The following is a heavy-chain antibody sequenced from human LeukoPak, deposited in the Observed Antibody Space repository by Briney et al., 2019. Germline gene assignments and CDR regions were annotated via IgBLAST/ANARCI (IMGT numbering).Heavy chain of an antibody. CDR1: GYTFTSYD. J-gene: IGHJ2*01. CDR3: ARVLTTVAHWYFDL. D-gene: IGHD4-23*01. V-gene: IGHV1-8*01. CDR2: MNPNSGNT. Sequence: ASVKVSCKASGYTFTSYDINWVRQATGQGLEWMGWMNPNSGNTGYAQKFQGRVTMTRNTSISTAYMELSSLRSEDTAVYYCARVLTTVAHWYFDLWGRGTLVTVSS.